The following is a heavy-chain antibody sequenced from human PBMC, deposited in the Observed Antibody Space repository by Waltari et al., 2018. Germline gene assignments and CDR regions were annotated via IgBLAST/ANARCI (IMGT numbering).Heavy chain of an antibody. CDR1: GFPFSDYY. V-gene: IGHV3-11*04. D-gene: IGHD6-13*01. CDR2: ISGSGGTI. Sequence: QVQLVESGGGLVKPGGSLRLSCAASGFPFSDYYMSWIRQAPGKGLEWVSYISGSGGTIYYADSVKGRFTISRDNAKNSLYLQINSLRAEDTAVYYCARPAAAATGDFDYWGQGTLVTVSS. J-gene: IGHJ4*02. CDR3: ARPAAAATGDFDY.